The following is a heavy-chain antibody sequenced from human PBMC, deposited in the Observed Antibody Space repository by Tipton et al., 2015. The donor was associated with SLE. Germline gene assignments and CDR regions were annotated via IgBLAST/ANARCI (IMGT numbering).Heavy chain of an antibody. CDR1: GGSVSSPIDY. J-gene: IGHJ4*02. CDR2: IYDRGST. D-gene: IGHD3-22*01. Sequence: TLSLTCTVSGGSVSSPIDYWSWIRQSPGKGLEWIGSIYDRGSTNYNPSLKSRVTVSVDTSKNQLSLKLNSVTAADTAIYYCAREVEGIHDWGRGTLVTVSS. V-gene: IGHV4-61*01. CDR3: AREVEGIHD.